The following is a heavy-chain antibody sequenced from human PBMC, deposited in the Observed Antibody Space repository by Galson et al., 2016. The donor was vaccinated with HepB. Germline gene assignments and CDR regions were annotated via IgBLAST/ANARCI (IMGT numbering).Heavy chain of an antibody. CDR2: ISGSGGTT. D-gene: IGHD5-12*01. CDR3: ATVFVVGTADAYDI. V-gene: IGHV3-23*01. J-gene: IGHJ3*02. Sequence: SLRLSCAASGFTFSSDAMSWVRQAPGKGLEWVSVISGSGGTTYYADSVRGRFIISRDNSKNTLYVQMNSLTAEDTAIYYCATVFVVGTADAYDIWGQGTMVIVSS. CDR1: GFTFSSDA.